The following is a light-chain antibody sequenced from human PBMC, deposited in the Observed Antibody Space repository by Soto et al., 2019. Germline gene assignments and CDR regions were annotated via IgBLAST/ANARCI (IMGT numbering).Light chain of an antibody. CDR1: QSISSW. V-gene: IGKV1-5*03. CDR3: QQYNSHSET. J-gene: IGKJ1*01. CDR2: QAS. Sequence: DIQMTQSPSTLSASVGDRVTITCRASQSISSWLAWYQQKPGKAPKLLIHQASTLQSGVPSRFSGSGSGTEFTLNISSLQPDDFATYYCQQYNSHSETFGQGTKVDIK.